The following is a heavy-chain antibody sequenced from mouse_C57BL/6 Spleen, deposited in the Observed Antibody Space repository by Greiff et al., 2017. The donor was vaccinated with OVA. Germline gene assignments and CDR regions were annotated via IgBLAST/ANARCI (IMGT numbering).Heavy chain of an antibody. D-gene: IGHD2-2*01. J-gene: IGHJ1*03. CDR2: INPGSGGT. Sequence: QVQLKESGAELVRPGTSVKVSCKASGYAFTNYLIEWVKQRPGQGLEWIGVINPGSGGTNYNEKFKGKATLTADKSSSTAYMQLSSLTSEDSAVYFCARYYGYDEGYCDVWGTGTTVTVSS. V-gene: IGHV1-54*01. CDR1: GYAFTNYL. CDR3: ARYYGYDEGYCDV.